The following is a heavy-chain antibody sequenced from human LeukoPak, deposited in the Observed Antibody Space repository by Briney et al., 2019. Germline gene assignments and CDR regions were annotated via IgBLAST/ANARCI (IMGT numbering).Heavy chain of an antibody. J-gene: IGHJ3*02. CDR1: GFSVSSNY. D-gene: IGHD3-22*01. Sequence: GGSLRLSCAASGFSVSSNYMSWVRQAPGKGLEWVSIIYSGGDTYYADSVKGRLTISRDKSKNTLYLQMNSLRVEDTAFYYCASPSSGQSFDIWGQGTMVIVSS. CDR3: ASPSSGQSFDI. V-gene: IGHV3-53*01. CDR2: IYSGGDT.